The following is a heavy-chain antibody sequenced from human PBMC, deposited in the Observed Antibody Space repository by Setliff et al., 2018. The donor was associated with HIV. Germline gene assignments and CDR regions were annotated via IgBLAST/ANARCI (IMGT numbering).Heavy chain of an antibody. J-gene: IGHJ6*02. D-gene: IGHD6-13*01. CDR3: ASSWSRIRYYGMDV. CDR1: GSTFSTYD. CDR2: MNPNSGNT. Sequence: ASVKVSCKPSGSTFSTYDINWVRQATGQGLEWMGWMNPNSGNTSYAQKFQGRVTMTRNTSISTAYMELSSLRSDDTAVYYCASSWSRIRYYGMDVWGQGTTVTVS. V-gene: IGHV1-8*01.